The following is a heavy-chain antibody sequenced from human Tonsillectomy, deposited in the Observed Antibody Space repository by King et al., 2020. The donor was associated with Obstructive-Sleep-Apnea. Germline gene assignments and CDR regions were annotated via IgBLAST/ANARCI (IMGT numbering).Heavy chain of an antibody. J-gene: IGHJ4*02. CDR3: ARDGTRSGSFDY. CDR2: ISYSGSA. Sequence: QLQESGPGLVKPSETLSLTCTVSGGSISSGTYFWTWIRQPPGKGLEWIGSISYSGSAYYNPSLKGRVTISVDASNNQFSLRLTSVTAADTAVYYCARDGTRSGSFDYWGQGTLVTVSS. D-gene: IGHD1-26*01. CDR1: GGSISSGTYF. V-gene: IGHV4-39*07.